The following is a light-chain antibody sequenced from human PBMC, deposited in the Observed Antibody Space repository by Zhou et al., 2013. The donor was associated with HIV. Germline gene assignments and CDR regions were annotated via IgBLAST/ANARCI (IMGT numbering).Light chain of an antibody. CDR3: QLRYNWSLT. J-gene: IGKJ3*01. CDR2: DAS. CDR1: QSVSNY. V-gene: IGKV3-11*01. Sequence: EIVLTQSPATLSLSPGERANLSCRASQSVSNYIAWYQQKPDQAPRLLIYDASNKATGIPARFSGSGSGTDSTLTISSLEPEDFAVYYCQLRYNWSLTFGPGTKVDIK.